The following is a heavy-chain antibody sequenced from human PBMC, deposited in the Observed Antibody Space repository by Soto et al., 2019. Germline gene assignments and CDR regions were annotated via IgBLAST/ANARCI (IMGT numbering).Heavy chain of an antibody. Sequence: PGGSLRLSCVASGFSVDNIFMSWVRQAPGKGLQWVPTISDDGRTYYADSVKGRFSLSRDKSRNTLYLQMNRLRVEDTAVYYCSRDHSSGGYDYRGQGSLVAVSS. CDR1: GFSVDNIF. J-gene: IGHJ4*02. D-gene: IGHD2-8*02. CDR2: ISDDGRT. V-gene: IGHV3-53*01. CDR3: SRDHSSGGYDY.